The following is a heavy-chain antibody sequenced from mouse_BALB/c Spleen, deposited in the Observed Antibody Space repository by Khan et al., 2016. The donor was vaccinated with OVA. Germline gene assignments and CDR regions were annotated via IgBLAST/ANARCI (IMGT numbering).Heavy chain of an antibody. CDR1: GFDFSRYW. Sequence: EVKLLESGGGLVQPGGSLKLSCAASGFDFSRYWMSWVRQAPGKGLEWIGEINPDSSTINYTPSLKDKFIISRDNAKNTLYLQMSKVRSEDTALYYGARHYRYDGRAWFAYWGQGTLVTVSA. V-gene: IGHV4-1*02. CDR2: INPDSSTI. CDR3: ARHYRYDGRAWFAY. J-gene: IGHJ3*01. D-gene: IGHD2-14*01.